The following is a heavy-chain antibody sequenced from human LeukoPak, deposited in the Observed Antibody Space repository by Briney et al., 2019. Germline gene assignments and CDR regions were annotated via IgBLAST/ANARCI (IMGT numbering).Heavy chain of an antibody. J-gene: IGHJ5*02. CDR3: ARSRQASGLFSS. V-gene: IGHV4-30-2*01. Sequence: PSQTLSLTCTVSGYAIISGGFSWNWIRQPPGRGLEWIGCIYDRGPAHYNPSLKSRFTISVDRPKNQFFLNVTSLTAADTAVYYCARSRQASGLFSSWGQGTLVVVSS. CDR2: IYDRGPA. CDR1: GYAIISGGFS. D-gene: IGHD3-10*01.